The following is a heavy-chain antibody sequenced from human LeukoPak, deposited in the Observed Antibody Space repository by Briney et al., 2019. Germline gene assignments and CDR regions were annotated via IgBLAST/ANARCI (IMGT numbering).Heavy chain of an antibody. D-gene: IGHD3-3*01. CDR2: ISGSGGST. Sequence: PGGSLRLSCAASGFTFSSYAMSWVRQAPGKGLEWVSAISGSGGSTYYADSVKGRFTISRDNAKNSLYLQMNSLRAEDTAVYYCARGVYDFWSGYPYYFDYWGQGTLVTVSS. V-gene: IGHV3-23*01. CDR1: GFTFSSYA. J-gene: IGHJ4*02. CDR3: ARGVYDFWSGYPYYFDY.